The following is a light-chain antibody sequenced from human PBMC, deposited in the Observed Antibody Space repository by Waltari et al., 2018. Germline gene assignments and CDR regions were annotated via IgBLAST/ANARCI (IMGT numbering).Light chain of an antibody. J-gene: IGLJ2*01. Sequence: RYQQRPWKAPKRMMYEVMWRPSGGPDRCSVSKSGNTASLSISGLQSEDEAHYHCCSYAGRYTFIFGGGTKLTVL. CDR3: CSYAGRYTFI. CDR2: EVM. V-gene: IGLV2-11*01.